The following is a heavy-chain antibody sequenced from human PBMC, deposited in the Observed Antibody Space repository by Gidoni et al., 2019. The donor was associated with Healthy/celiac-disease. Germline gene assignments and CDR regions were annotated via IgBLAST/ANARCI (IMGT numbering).Heavy chain of an antibody. J-gene: IGHJ2*01. CDR1: GLTVSSSY. Sequence: EVQLVESGGGLIQTGGSLRLSGAAHGLTVSSSYMSWVRQAPGEGMAWVSGTYSGGSTYYANSVKGRFTISRDNSKNTLYLQMNSLRAEDTAVYYCARDGAIAAADGWYFDLWGRGTLVTVSS. V-gene: IGHV3-53*01. CDR3: ARDGAIAAADGWYFDL. CDR2: TYSGGST. D-gene: IGHD6-13*01.